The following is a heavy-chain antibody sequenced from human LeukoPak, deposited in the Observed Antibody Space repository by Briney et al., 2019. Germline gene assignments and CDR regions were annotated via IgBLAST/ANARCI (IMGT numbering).Heavy chain of an antibody. V-gene: IGHV1-2*02. CDR1: GYSFTGKY. CDR3: VRSSFSSFDP. D-gene: IGHD6-13*01. CDR2: INPDSGDT. Sequence: ASLKVSCKASGYSFTGKYMHWVRQAPGQGLEWMGWINPDSGDTNYQQKFQGRVTMTRDTSINTAHTALSRLRCDDTALYYCVRSSFSSFDPWGVGTLVTVSS. J-gene: IGHJ5*02.